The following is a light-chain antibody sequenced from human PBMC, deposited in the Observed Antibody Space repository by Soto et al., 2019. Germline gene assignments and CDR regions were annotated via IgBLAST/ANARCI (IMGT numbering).Light chain of an antibody. Sequence: EIVMTQSPATLYVSPGERATLSCRASQSVSSNLAWYQQKPGQAPRLLIYGASTRATGVPARFSGSGSGTGFTLTISSLQSEDFAVYYCQQYNNWPTAFGQGTKVEIK. V-gene: IGKV3-15*01. CDR3: QQYNNWPTA. CDR1: QSVSSN. CDR2: GAS. J-gene: IGKJ1*01.